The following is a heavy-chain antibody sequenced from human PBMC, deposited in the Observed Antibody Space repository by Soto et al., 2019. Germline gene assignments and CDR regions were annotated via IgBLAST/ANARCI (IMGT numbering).Heavy chain of an antibody. CDR3: LMVTYSGLDV. Sequence: SEPLSLTCALSGSSFTTYYWTWIRQPPGKGLDWIGEINNRGNTNYNPSLKSRVTISLDTSKTQFSLKLTSVTAADTAVYYCLMVTYSGLDVWGQGTTVTVSS. J-gene: IGHJ6*02. D-gene: IGHD5-18*01. V-gene: IGHV4-34*01. CDR2: INNRGNT. CDR1: GSSFTTYY.